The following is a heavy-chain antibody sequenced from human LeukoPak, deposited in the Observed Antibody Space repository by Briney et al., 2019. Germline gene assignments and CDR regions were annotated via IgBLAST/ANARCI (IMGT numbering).Heavy chain of an antibody. CDR3: ARDLLFFTFGGEEGNY. J-gene: IGHJ4*02. D-gene: IGHD3-16*01. V-gene: IGHV3-30*03. Sequence: GGSLRLSCAASGFSFSSWMNWVRQAPGKGLEWVAVISYDGSNKYYADSVKGRFTISRDKSKNTLYLQMNSLRAEDTAVYYCARDLLFFTFGGEEGNYWGQGTLVTVSS. CDR1: GFSFSSW. CDR2: ISYDGSNK.